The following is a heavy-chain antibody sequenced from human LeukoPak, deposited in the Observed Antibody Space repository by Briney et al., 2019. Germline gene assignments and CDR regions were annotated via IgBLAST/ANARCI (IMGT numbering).Heavy chain of an antibody. V-gene: IGHV3-23*01. CDR1: AFTFRTYA. D-gene: IGHD6-13*01. J-gene: IGHJ4*02. CDR2: ISDGGSRT. Sequence: GGSLRLSCGASAFTFRTYAMSWVRQAPGKGLEWVSGISDGGSRTFYAESVKGRFTVSRDNSKNTLYLRMNSLRAEDTAIYYCTRNQILDDTGSWYAYWGQGTLVTVSS. CDR3: TRNQILDDTGSWYAY.